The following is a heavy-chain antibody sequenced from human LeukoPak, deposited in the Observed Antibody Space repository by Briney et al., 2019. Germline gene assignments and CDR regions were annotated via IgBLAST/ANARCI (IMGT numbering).Heavy chain of an antibody. Sequence: GGSLKLSCEASGFNFSGPAMHWVRQASGKGLEWVGRIRSKPKNYATTYAASVQGRFTISRDDSKNTAYLQMNSLKTEDTAVYYCTRPGSYSTDDAFDIWGQGAMVIVSS. V-gene: IGHV3-73*01. D-gene: IGHD1-26*01. CDR3: TRPGSYSTDDAFDI. J-gene: IGHJ3*02. CDR2: IRSKPKNYAT. CDR1: GFNFSGPA.